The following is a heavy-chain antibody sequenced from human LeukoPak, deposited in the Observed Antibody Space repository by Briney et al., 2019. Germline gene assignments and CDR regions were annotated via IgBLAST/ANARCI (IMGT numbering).Heavy chain of an antibody. CDR1: GGSISSYY. J-gene: IGHJ6*03. CDR3: ASSLDPDYYYYMDV. Sequence: SETLSLTCTVSGGSISSYYWSWIRQPAGKGLEWIGRIYTSGSTNYNPSLKSRVTMSVDTSKNQFSLKLSSVTAADTAVYYCASSLDPDYYYYMDVWGKGTTVTVSS. V-gene: IGHV4-4*07. CDR2: IYTSGST. D-gene: IGHD3-3*02.